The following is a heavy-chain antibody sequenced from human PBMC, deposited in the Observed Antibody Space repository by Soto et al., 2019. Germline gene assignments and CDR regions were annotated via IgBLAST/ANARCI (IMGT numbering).Heavy chain of an antibody. Sequence: PSETLSLTCAVSGVSISSGGYSWSWIRQPPGKGLEWIGYIYHSGSTYYNPSLKSRVTISVDRSKNQFSLKLSSVTAADTAVYYCAREGSRYCTNGVCTGNRDAFDIWGQGTMVTVSS. V-gene: IGHV4-30-2*01. J-gene: IGHJ3*02. CDR2: IYHSGST. CDR1: GVSISSGGYS. D-gene: IGHD2-8*01. CDR3: AREGSRYCTNGVCTGNRDAFDI.